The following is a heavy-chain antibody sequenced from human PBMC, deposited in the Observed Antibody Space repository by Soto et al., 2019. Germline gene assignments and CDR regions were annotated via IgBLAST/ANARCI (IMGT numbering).Heavy chain of an antibody. J-gene: IGHJ4*02. CDR2: IYYSGST. D-gene: IGHD2-15*01. CDR3: ARHTPAISISDH. CDR1: GGSISSSSYY. Sequence: SGTLPLTSTDSGGSISSSSYYWGWIRQPPGKGLEWIGSIYYSGSTYYNPSLKSRVTISVDTSKNQFSLKLSSVTAADTAVYYCARHTPAISISDHWGQGTLVTVSS. V-gene: IGHV4-39*01.